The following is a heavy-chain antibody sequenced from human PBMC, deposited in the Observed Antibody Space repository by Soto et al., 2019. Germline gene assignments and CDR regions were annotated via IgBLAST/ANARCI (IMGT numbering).Heavy chain of an antibody. V-gene: IGHV3-30-3*01. Sequence: QVQLVESGGGVVQPGRSLRLSCAASGFTFSSYAMHWVRQAPGKGLEWVAVISYDGSNKYYADSVKGRFTISRDNSKNTLYLQMNSLRAEDTAVYYCARDLAEMATFVDYWGQGTLVTVSS. CDR1: GFTFSSYA. J-gene: IGHJ4*02. CDR2: ISYDGSNK. D-gene: IGHD5-12*01. CDR3: ARDLAEMATFVDY.